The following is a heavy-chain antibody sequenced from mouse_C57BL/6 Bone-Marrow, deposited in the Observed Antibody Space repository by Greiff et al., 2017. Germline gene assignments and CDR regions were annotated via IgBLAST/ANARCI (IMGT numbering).Heavy chain of an antibody. D-gene: IGHD2-3*01. CDR1: GYAFSSSW. Sequence: VQLQQSGPELVKPGASVKISCKASGYAFSSSWMNWVKQRPGKGLEWIGRIYPGDGDTNYNGKFKGKATLTADKSSSTAYMQLSSLTSEDSAVYFCARSDGYPWFAYWGQGTLVTVSA. CDR3: ARSDGYPWFAY. V-gene: IGHV1-82*01. J-gene: IGHJ3*01. CDR2: IYPGDGDT.